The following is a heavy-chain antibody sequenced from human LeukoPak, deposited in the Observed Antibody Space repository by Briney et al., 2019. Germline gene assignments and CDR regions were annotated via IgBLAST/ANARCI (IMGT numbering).Heavy chain of an antibody. CDR2: INPNSGGT. V-gene: IGHV1-2*02. Sequence: ASVKVSCKASGYTFTGYYMHWVRQAPRQGLEWMGWINPNSGGTNYAQKFQGRVTMTRDTSISTAYMELSRLRSDDTAVYYCARAGTTGTTSPYYGMDVWGQGTTVTVSS. D-gene: IGHD1-1*01. J-gene: IGHJ6*02. CDR3: ARAGTTGTTSPYYGMDV. CDR1: GYTFTGYY.